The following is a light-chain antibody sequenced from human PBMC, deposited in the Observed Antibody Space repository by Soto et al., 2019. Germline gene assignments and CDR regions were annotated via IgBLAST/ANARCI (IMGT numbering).Light chain of an antibody. J-gene: IGKJ3*01. Sequence: EIVLTQSPGTLSLSPGERATLSCRASQSINSRYLAWYQQKPGQAPRLLIYGASSRTTGIPDRFSGSGSGTDFPLPISRLEHEDFAVYYCQQFGSSPGFTFGPGTKVDIK. CDR1: QSINSRY. CDR3: QQFGSSPGFT. CDR2: GAS. V-gene: IGKV3-20*01.